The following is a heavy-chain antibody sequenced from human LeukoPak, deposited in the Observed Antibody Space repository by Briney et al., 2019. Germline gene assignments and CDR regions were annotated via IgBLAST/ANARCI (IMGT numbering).Heavy chain of an antibody. D-gene: IGHD2-21*02. CDR1: GFTFSSYA. CDR2: ISGSSTST. J-gene: IGHJ4*02. Sequence: GGSLRLSCAASGFTFSSYAMSWVRQAPGKGLEWVSLISGSSTSTYYADSVKGRFTISRDNSKDTVYLQMNSLRADDTAIYYCAKRKRRIVVVTAVDFFDYWGQGILVTVST. CDR3: AKRKRRIVVVTAVDFFDY. V-gene: IGHV3-23*01.